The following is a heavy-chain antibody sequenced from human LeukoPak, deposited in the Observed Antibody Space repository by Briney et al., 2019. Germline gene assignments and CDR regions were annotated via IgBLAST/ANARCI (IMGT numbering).Heavy chain of an antibody. CDR2: IYYSGST. D-gene: IGHD6-13*01. CDR1: GGSIGNDY. CDR3: AKFAAAAAHLDY. V-gene: IGHV4-59*08. Sequence: SETLSLTCTVSGGSIGNDYWSWIRQPPGKGLEWIGYIYYSGSTTYNPSLESRVSISVDMSKNQFSLKLTSVTAADTAVYYCAKFAAAAAHLDYWGQGTLVTVSS. J-gene: IGHJ4*02.